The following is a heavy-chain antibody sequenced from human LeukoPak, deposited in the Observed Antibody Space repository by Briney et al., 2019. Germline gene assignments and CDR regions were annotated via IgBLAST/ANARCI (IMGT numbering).Heavy chain of an antibody. CDR1: GGFINIHH. D-gene: IGHD3-10*01. CDR2: VYYSGST. V-gene: IGHV4-59*11. J-gene: IGHJ4*02. Sequence: KPSETLSLICTVSGGFINIHHWSWMRRPPGKGLEWIGYVYYSGSTNYSPSLKSRLPISANTPQNQFSLNLRAVTAAGTAVYTCATGGGGFCGQGTLVTVSS. CDR3: ATGGGGF.